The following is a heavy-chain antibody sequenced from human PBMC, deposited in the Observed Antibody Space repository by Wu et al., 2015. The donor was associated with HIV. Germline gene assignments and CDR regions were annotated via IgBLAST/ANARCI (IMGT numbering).Heavy chain of an antibody. J-gene: IGHJ5*02. CDR2: INPSGGST. V-gene: IGHV1-46*01. CDR3: ARGRIAAAGLEGFDP. Sequence: QVQLVQSGAEVKKPGASVKVSCKASGYTFTSYYMHWVRQAPGQGLEWMGIINPSGGSTSYAQKFQGRVTMTRDTSTSTVYMELSSLRSEDTAVYYCARGRIAAAGLEGFDPWGQGTLGHRLL. CDR1: GYTFTSYY. D-gene: IGHD6-13*01.